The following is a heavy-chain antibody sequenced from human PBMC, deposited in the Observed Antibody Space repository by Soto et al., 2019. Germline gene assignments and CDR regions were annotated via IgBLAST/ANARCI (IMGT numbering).Heavy chain of an antibody. CDR2: INHSGST. J-gene: IGHJ4*02. V-gene: IGHV4-34*01. CDR3: AGNIVATISSFDY. Sequence: NPSETLSLTCAVYVESFSGYYWSWIRQPPGKGLEWIGEINHSGSTNYNPSLKSRVTMSVDTSKNQFSLKLSSVTAADTAVYYCAGNIVATISSFDYWGQGTLVTVSS. CDR1: VESFSGYY. D-gene: IGHD5-12*01.